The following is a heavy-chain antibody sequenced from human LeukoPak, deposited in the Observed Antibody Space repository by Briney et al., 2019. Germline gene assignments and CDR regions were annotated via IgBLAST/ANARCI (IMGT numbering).Heavy chain of an antibody. Sequence: ASVKVSCKASGYTFTGYYMHWVRQAPGQGLEWMGRINPNSGGTNYAQKFQGRVTMTRDTSISTAYMELSRLRSDDTAVYYCERDRKAAAIYLGYWGQGTLVTVSS. CDR1: GYTFTGYY. V-gene: IGHV1-2*06. CDR2: INPNSGGT. J-gene: IGHJ4*02. CDR3: ERDRKAAAIYLGY. D-gene: IGHD2-2*02.